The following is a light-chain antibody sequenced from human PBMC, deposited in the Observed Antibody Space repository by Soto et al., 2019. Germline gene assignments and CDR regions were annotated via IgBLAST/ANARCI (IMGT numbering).Light chain of an antibody. CDR3: HQYGSSPLT. CDR1: QSVTSSY. V-gene: IGKV3-20*01. CDR2: GAS. Sequence: EIVLTQSPGTLSLSPGERAILTCRASQSVTSSYLAWYQQRPGQAPRLLIYGASTRATGIPDRFSGSGSGTDFTLAISRLAPEDFAMYYCHQYGSSPLTFRPGTKVDIK. J-gene: IGKJ3*01.